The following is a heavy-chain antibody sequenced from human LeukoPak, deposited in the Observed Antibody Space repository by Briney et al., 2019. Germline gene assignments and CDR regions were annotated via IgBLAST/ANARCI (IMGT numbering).Heavy chain of an antibody. CDR1: GYTLTGYY. V-gene: IGHV1-2*02. CDR2: INPNSGGT. Sequence: ASVKVSCKASGYTLTGYYMHWVRQAPGQGLEWMGWINPNSGGTNYAQKFQGRVTMTRDTSISTAYMELSRLRSDDTAVYYCATSYDYGDYGGFDFWGQGTLVTVSS. J-gene: IGHJ4*02. CDR3: ATSYDYGDYGGFDF. D-gene: IGHD4-17*01.